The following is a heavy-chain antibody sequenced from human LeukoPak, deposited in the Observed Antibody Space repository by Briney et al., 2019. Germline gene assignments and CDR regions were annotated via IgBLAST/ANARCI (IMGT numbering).Heavy chain of an antibody. CDR3: AKGSGWYV. CDR2: ISSSSSYI. V-gene: IGHV3-21*04. CDR1: GFTFSSYS. D-gene: IGHD6-19*01. J-gene: IGHJ4*02. Sequence: PGGSLRLSCAASGFTFSSYSMNWVRQAPGKGLEWVSSISSSSSYIYYADSVKGRSTISRDNSKNTLYLQMNSLRAEDTAVYYCAKGSGWYVWGQGTLVTVSS.